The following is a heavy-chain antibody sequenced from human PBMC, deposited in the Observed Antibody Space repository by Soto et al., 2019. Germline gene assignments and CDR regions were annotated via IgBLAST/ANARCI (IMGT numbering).Heavy chain of an antibody. V-gene: IGHV4-61*08. CDR3: ARDIRGYSRAFDY. CDR2: IYYNGST. J-gene: IGHJ4*02. D-gene: IGHD5-18*01. CDR1: GGSVSGDAYY. Sequence: SETLSLTCAVSGGSVSGDAYYWTWMRQPPGKGLEWIGYIYYNGSTTYTPSLKSRVTISIDTSKNQFSLKLTSATAADTAVYYCARDIRGYSRAFDYWGQGALVTVSS.